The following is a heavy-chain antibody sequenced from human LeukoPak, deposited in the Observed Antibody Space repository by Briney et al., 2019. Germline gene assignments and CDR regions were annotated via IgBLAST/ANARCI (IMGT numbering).Heavy chain of an antibody. CDR1: GCTFTGYY. CDR3: ARELSRSGWNEDP. D-gene: IGHD3-22*01. CDR2: INPNSGGT. J-gene: IGHJ5*02. Sequence: ASVKVSCKASGCTFTGYYMHWVRQAPGQGLEWMGWINPNSGGTNYAQKFQGRVTMTRDTSISTAYMELSRLRSDDTAVYYCARELSRSGWNEDPWGQGTLVTVSS. V-gene: IGHV1-2*02.